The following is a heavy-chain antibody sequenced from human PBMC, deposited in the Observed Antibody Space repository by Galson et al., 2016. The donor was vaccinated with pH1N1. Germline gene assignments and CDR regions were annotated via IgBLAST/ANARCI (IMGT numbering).Heavy chain of an antibody. J-gene: IGHJ4*02. CDR2: ILYDGTNE. CDR3: ARDSENSGHEGFH. D-gene: IGHD5-12*01. Sequence: SLRLSCAASGFTFTSYAMHWVRQAPGKGLEWVAVILYDGTNEYYADSVEGRFTISRDKTQSTVYLQMNSLRTEDTAVYYCARDSENSGHEGFHWAQGTLVIVSS. CDR1: GFTFTSYA. V-gene: IGHV3-30*04.